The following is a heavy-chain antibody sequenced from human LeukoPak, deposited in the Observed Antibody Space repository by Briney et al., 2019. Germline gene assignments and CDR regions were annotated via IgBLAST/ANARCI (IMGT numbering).Heavy chain of an antibody. D-gene: IGHD5-24*01. J-gene: IGHJ4*02. V-gene: IGHV3-9*01. CDR3: VKDRGLRNQWLQVTYDS. Sequence: GGSLRLSCAASGFTFDDYAMHWVRQAPGKGLEWVSGISWNSVNIGHEDSVKGRFTISRDNAKNFLHLQMNNLRPEDTALYYCVKDRGLRNQWLQVTYDSWGQGTLVTVSS. CDR1: GFTFDDYA. CDR2: ISWNSVNI.